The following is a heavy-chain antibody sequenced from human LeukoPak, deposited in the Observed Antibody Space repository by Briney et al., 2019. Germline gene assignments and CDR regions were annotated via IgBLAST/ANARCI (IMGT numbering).Heavy chain of an antibody. J-gene: IGHJ4*02. V-gene: IGHV1-69*13. D-gene: IGHD3-3*01. CDR2: IIPIFGTA. Sequence: SVKVSCKASGGTFSSYAISWVRQAPGQGLEWMGGIIPIFGTANYAQKFQGRVTITADESTSTAYMELSSLRSEDTAVYYCARETVEYDFWSGYLWDWGQGTLVTVSS. CDR1: GGTFSSYA. CDR3: ARETVEYDFWSGYLWD.